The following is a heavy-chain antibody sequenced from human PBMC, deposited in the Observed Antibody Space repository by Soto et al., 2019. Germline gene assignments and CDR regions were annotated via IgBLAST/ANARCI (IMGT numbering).Heavy chain of an antibody. CDR2: INHSGST. D-gene: IGHD3-10*01. CDR1: GGSFIGYY. CDR3: ARGRGDYYGSGSYYNGIADY. V-gene: IGHV4-34*01. Sequence: QLQLHQWGAGLLKLSETLSLTCAVYGGSFIGYYWSWIRQPPGKGLEWMGEINHSGSTNYNPSLKSRVTISVDTSKNQFSLKLSSVTAADTAVYYCARGRGDYYGSGSYYNGIADYWGQGTLVTVSS. J-gene: IGHJ4*02.